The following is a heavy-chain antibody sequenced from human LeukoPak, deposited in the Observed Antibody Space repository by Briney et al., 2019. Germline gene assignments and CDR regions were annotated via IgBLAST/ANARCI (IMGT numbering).Heavy chain of an antibody. V-gene: IGHV1-46*01. Sequence: ASVKVSCKTSGYTFTRYYMQWVRQAPGHGLEWMGIINPISGATDYAQTFQGRVTMTRDTSTSTVYMELSSLRSEDTAMYYCARLPYRDGVAQDYWGQGTLVTVSP. CDR2: INPISGAT. CDR1: GYTFTRYY. CDR3: ARLPYRDGVAQDY. J-gene: IGHJ4*02. D-gene: IGHD3-16*02.